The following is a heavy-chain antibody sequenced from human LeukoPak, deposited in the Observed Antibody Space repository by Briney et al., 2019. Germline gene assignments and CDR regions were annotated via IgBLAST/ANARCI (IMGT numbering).Heavy chain of an antibody. V-gene: IGHV4-4*07. CDR1: GGSLTIYY. CDR2: IYTSGST. J-gene: IGHJ6*03. Sequence: SETLSLTCIVSGGSLTIYYWSWIRHPAGKGLEWIGRIYTSGSTNYNPSLKSRVTMSLDTAKNQLSLKLSSVNAADTAGYYCARGNYYYYMDVWGKGTTVTVSS. CDR3: ARGNYYYYMDV.